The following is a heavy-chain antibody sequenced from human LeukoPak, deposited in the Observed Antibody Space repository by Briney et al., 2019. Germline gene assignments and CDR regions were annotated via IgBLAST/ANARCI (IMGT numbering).Heavy chain of an antibody. CDR3: ARNSGSYGSEYYFDY. CDR2: IYYSGST. Sequence: PSETLSLTCTVSGGSISSSSYYWGWIRQLPGKGLEWIGSIYYSGSTYYNPSLKSRVTISVDTSKNQFSLKLSSVTAADTAVYYCARNSGSYGSEYYFDYWGQGTLVTVSS. V-gene: IGHV4-39*01. J-gene: IGHJ4*02. CDR1: GGSISSSSYY. D-gene: IGHD1-26*01.